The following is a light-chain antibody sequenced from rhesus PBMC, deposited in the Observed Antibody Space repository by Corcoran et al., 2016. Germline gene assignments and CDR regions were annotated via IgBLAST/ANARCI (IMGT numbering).Light chain of an antibody. CDR1: QGISNY. CDR2: YAS. J-gene: IGKJ1*01. CDR3: QQHNSYPWT. Sequence: DIQMTQSPSSLSASVGDTVTITCRASQGISNYLAWYLQKPCKAPKPLIYYASNLESGVPSRFSGSGSGTDFTLTISSLKPEDFAIYYCQQHNSYPWTFGQGTKVEIK. V-gene: IGKV1S14*01.